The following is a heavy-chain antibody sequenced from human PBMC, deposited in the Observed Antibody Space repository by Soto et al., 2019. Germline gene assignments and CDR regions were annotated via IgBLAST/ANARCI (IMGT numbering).Heavy chain of an antibody. CDR3: ASLLGYCSGGSCYHPYNWFDP. J-gene: IGHJ5*02. CDR1: GGSISSGDYY. D-gene: IGHD2-15*01. Sequence: SETLSLTCTVSGGSISSGDYYWSWIRQPPGKGLEWIGYIYYSGSTYYNPSLKSRVTISVDTSKNQFSLKLSSVTAADTAVYYRASLLGYCSGGSCYHPYNWFDPWGQGALVTVSS. V-gene: IGHV4-30-4*01. CDR2: IYYSGST.